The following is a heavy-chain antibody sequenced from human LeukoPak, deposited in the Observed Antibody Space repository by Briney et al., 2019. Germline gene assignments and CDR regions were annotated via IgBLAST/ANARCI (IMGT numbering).Heavy chain of an antibody. D-gene: IGHD1-1*01. CDR3: TTAPQVQPPVMVDY. CDR2: IKSKTDGGTT. Sequence: GGSLRLSCAASGFTFYNAWMTWVRQAPGKGLEWVGRIKSKTDGGTTAYASPVQGRFTISRDDPKNTLFLQMDSLKTEDTAVYYCTTAPQVQPPVMVDYWGQGTLVTVSA. J-gene: IGHJ4*02. CDR1: GFTFYNAW. V-gene: IGHV3-15*01.